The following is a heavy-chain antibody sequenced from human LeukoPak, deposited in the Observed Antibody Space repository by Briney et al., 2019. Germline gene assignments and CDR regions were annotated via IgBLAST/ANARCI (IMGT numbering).Heavy chain of an antibody. Sequence: SETLSLTCTVSGGSISSYYWSWIRQPAGKGLEWIGRIYTSGSTNYNPSLKSRVTMSVDTSKNQLSLKLSSVTAADTAVYYCARDQDYGDYFDYWGQGTLVTVSS. CDR1: GGSISSYY. J-gene: IGHJ4*02. V-gene: IGHV4-4*07. CDR3: ARDQDYGDYFDY. D-gene: IGHD4-17*01. CDR2: IYTSGST.